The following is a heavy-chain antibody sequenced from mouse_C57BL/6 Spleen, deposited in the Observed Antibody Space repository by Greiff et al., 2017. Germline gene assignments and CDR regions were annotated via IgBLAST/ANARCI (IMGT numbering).Heavy chain of an antibody. V-gene: IGHV1-64*01. CDR1: GYTFTSYW. CDR3: ARRDYYGVYFDY. D-gene: IGHD1-1*01. CDR2: IHPNSGST. Sequence: QVQLQQPGAELVKPGASVKLSCKASGYTFTSYWMHWVKQRPGQGLEWIGMIHPNSGSTNYNEKFKSKATLTVDKSSSTAYMQLSSLTSEDSAVYYCARRDYYGVYFDYWGQGTTLTVSS. J-gene: IGHJ2*01.